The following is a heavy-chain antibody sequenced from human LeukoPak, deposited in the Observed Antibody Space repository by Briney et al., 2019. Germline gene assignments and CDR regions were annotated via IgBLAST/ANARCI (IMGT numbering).Heavy chain of an antibody. J-gene: IGHJ3*02. Sequence: ESGPTLVNPTQTLTLTCTFSGFSLSTSGTCVSWIRQPPGKALEWLARIDWDDDKYYSTSLKTRLTISKDTSKNQVVLTMTNMDPVDTATYYCAREYYYDSSGLDAFDIWGQGTMVTVSS. V-gene: IGHV2-70*11. D-gene: IGHD3-22*01. CDR3: AREYYYDSSGLDAFDI. CDR2: IDWDDDK. CDR1: GFSLSTSGTC.